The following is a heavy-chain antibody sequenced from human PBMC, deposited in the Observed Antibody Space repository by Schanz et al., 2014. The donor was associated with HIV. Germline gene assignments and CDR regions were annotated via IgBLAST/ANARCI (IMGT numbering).Heavy chain of an antibody. CDR3: ARGRYSGSYYNY. Sequence: QVQLVQSGAEVKKPGASVKVSCKASGGTFSNYAINWVRQAPGQGLEWMGGIIPIFGTSNYAQKFQGRVTITADESTRTAYMELSSLRYEDTAVYYCARGRYSGSYYNYWGQGTLVTVSS. CDR2: IIPIFGTS. CDR1: GGTFSNYA. J-gene: IGHJ4*02. D-gene: IGHD1-26*01. V-gene: IGHV1-69*13.